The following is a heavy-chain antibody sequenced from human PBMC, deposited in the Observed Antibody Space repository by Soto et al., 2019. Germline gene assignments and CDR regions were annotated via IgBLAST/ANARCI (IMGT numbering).Heavy chain of an antibody. Sequence: QVRLVQSGAEVTKPGASVKLSCKASGYTFTTYAVHWVRQAPGQSLEWMGWINAGNGNTKYSQKFQDRVTLSIDTSASTAYMELNSLTSEDTAIYYCASIGGSGWYEGYGGQGTRVTVSS. CDR2: INAGNGNT. CDR3: ASIGGSGWYEGY. J-gene: IGHJ4*02. D-gene: IGHD6-19*01. V-gene: IGHV1-3*01. CDR1: GYTFTTYA.